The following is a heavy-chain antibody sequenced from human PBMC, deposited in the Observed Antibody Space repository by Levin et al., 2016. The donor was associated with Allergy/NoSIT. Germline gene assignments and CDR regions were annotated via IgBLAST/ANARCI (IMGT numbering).Heavy chain of an antibody. CDR3: ARRVSYYDT. D-gene: IGHD3-22*01. J-gene: IGHJ5*02. Sequence: RQAPGKGLEWIASIYYTGSTYYNPSLRSRVTISIDTSKSQLSLKLSSVTAADTAVYYCARRVSYYDTWGQGTLGHRLL. CDR2: IYYTGST. V-gene: IGHV4-39*01.